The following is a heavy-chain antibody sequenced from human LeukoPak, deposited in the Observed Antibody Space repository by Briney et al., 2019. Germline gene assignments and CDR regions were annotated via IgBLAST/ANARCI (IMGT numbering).Heavy chain of an antibody. D-gene: IGHD6-13*01. CDR2: IYYSGST. CDR3: ARARVPIAAAGTGWFDP. V-gene: IGHV4-59*12. Sequence: SETLSLTCTVSGGSMSGYFWSWIRQPPGKGLEWIGYIYYSGSTNYNPSLKSRVTISVDTSKNQFSLKLSSVTAADTAVYYCARARVPIAAAGTGWFDPWGQGTLVTVSS. CDR1: GGSMSGYF. J-gene: IGHJ5*02.